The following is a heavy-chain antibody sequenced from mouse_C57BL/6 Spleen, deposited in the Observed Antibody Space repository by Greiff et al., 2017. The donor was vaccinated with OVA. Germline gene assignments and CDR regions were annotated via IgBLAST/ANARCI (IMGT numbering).Heavy chain of an antibody. J-gene: IGHJ2*01. CDR3: ARAGDGPFDY. V-gene: IGHV1-50*01. D-gene: IGHD2-3*01. CDR2: IDPSDSYT. Sequence: QVQLQQSGAELVKPGASVKLSCKASGYTFTSYWMQWVKQRPGQGLEWIGEIDPSDSYTNYNQKFKGKATLTVDTSSSTAYMQLSSLTSEDSAVYYCARAGDGPFDYWGQGTTLTVSS. CDR1: GYTFTSYW.